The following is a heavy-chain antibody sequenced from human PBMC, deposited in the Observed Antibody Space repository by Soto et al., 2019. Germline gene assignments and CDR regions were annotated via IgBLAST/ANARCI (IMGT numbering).Heavy chain of an antibody. J-gene: IGHJ1*01. V-gene: IGHV1-3*05. D-gene: IGHD2-21*02. CDR2: TNAGNGNT. CDR3: ARDFMSCGGDCYSLYFQH. CDR1: GYTFTSYA. Sequence: QVQLVQSGAEEKKPGASVKVSCKASGYTFTSYAMHWVRQAPGQRLEWMGWTNAGNGNTKYSQKFQGRVTITRDTPASTAYMELSSLRSEDTAVYYCARDFMSCGGDCYSLYFQHWGQGTLVTVSS.